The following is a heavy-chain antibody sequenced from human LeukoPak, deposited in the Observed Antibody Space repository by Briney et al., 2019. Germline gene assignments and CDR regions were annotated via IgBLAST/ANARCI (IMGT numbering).Heavy chain of an antibody. J-gene: IGHJ4*02. CDR3: ARAVLRFSYYFDY. V-gene: IGHV4-59*01. D-gene: IGHD3-3*01. Sequence: SETLSLTCTVSGGSISSYYWSWIRQPPGKGLEWIGYIYYSGSTNYNPSLKSRVTISVDTSKNQFSLELSSVTAADTAVYYCARAVLRFSYYFDYWGQGTLVTVSS. CDR1: GGSISSYY. CDR2: IYYSGST.